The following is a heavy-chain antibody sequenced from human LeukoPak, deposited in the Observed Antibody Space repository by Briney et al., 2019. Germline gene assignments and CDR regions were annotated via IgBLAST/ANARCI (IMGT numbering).Heavy chain of an antibody. Sequence: GGSLRLSCAASGFSFSSYGMHWVRQAPGKGLEWVAVIWYDGSNKYYADSVKGRFTISRDNSKNTLYLQMNSLRAEDTAMYYCARDTYRSGWYYFDYWGQGTLVTVSS. CDR2: IWYDGSNK. CDR1: GFSFSSYG. V-gene: IGHV3-33*01. D-gene: IGHD6-19*01. J-gene: IGHJ4*02. CDR3: ARDTYRSGWYYFDY.